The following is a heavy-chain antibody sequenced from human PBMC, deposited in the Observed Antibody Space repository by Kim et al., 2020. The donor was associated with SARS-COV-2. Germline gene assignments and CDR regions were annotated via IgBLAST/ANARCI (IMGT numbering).Heavy chain of an antibody. J-gene: IGHJ4*02. V-gene: IGHV3-23*01. CDR1: GFTFSSYA. Sequence: GGSLRLSCAASGFTFSSYAMSWVRQAPGKGLEWVSAISGSGGSTYYADSVKGRFTISRDNSKNTLYLQMNSLRAEDTAVYYCAKDQNPWGGLQVFDYWGQGTLVTVSS. CDR3: AKDQNPWGGLQVFDY. CDR2: ISGSGGST. D-gene: IGHD3-16*01.